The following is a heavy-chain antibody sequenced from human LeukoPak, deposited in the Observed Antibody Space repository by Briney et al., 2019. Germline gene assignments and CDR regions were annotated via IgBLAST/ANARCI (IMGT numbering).Heavy chain of an antibody. J-gene: IGHJ4*02. CDR2: ITPLFGTA. V-gene: IGHV1-69*01. Sequence: SVKVSCKASGGTFSKYTISWVRQRPGQGLEWMGGITPLFGTANYAQKFQGRVTITADESTSTAYMELSSLRSEDTAVYYCAREFSGATPLFDYWGQGTLVTVSS. CDR1: GGTFSKYT. CDR3: AREFSGATPLFDY. D-gene: IGHD1-26*01.